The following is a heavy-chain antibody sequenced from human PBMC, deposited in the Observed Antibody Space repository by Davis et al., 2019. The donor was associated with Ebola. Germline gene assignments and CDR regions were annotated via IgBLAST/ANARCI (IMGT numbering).Heavy chain of an antibody. D-gene: IGHD3-22*01. J-gene: IGHJ6*03. CDR1: GGTLSSYA. CDR2: IIPMFGTA. Sequence: AASVKVSCKASGGTLSSYAINWVRQAPGQGLEWMGDIIPMFGTANYAQKFQDRVTITADESTSTTFMELSSLTSEDTAFYYCARDMGDYYNSRGSHPMDVWGAGTTVTVSS. CDR3: ARDMGDYYNSRGSHPMDV. V-gene: IGHV1-69*13.